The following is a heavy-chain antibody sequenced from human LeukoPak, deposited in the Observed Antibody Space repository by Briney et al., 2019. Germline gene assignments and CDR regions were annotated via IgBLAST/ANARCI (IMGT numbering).Heavy chain of an antibody. V-gene: IGHV4-4*07. CDR2: IYTSGST. CDR1: GGSISSYY. CDR3: AREWEQPDAFDI. D-gene: IGHD1-26*01. Sequence: SETLSLTCTVSGGSISSYYWSWIRQPAGKGLEWIGRIYTSGSTNNNPSLKNRVSMSVDTSKSQFSLKLRSVTAADTAVYYCAREWEQPDAFDIWGQGTLVTVSS. J-gene: IGHJ3*02.